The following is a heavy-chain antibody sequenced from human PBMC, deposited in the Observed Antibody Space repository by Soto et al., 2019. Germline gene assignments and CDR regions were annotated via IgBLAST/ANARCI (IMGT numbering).Heavy chain of an antibody. D-gene: IGHD2-2*01. Sequence: EVQLLESGGGLVQPGGSLRLSCAASGFTFSSYAMSWVRQAPGKGLEWVSAISGSGGSTYYADSVKGRFTIARDNAKDALYLHMNGLSAEDTAVYYCAKDADIVVVPAAEYYFDYWGQGTLVTVSS. CDR1: GFTFSSYA. CDR3: AKDADIVVVPAAEYYFDY. V-gene: IGHV3-23*01. J-gene: IGHJ4*02. CDR2: ISGSGGST.